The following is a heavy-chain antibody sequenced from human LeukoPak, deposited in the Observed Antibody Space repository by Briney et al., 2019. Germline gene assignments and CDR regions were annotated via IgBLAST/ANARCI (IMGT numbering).Heavy chain of an antibody. CDR3: ARDQGSSSWFYY. Sequence: SETLSLTCSVSGGSMTSSNYFFSWIRQHPGKGLEWIGYIYHSGSTYYNPSLKSRVTISVDRSKNQFSLKLSSVTAADTAVYYCARDQGSSSWFYYWGQGILVTVSS. CDR1: GGSMTSSNYF. CDR2: IYHSGST. J-gene: IGHJ4*02. D-gene: IGHD6-13*01. V-gene: IGHV4-39*07.